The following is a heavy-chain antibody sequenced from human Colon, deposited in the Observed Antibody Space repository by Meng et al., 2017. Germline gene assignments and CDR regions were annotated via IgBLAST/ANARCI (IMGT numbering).Heavy chain of an antibody. D-gene: IGHD7-27*01. CDR1: GASVSDTNYA. CDR3: ARDNWGSLDY. V-gene: IGHV4-61*01. CDR2: GST. Sequence: QVQLQESGPGLVRPSETLSLTCTVSGASVSDTNYAWSWIRQPPGKGLEWIGYGSTNHNPSLKSRVTISVDTSKNQFSLTLNSVTAADTAVYYCARDNWGSLDYWGQGTLVTAPQ. J-gene: IGHJ4*02.